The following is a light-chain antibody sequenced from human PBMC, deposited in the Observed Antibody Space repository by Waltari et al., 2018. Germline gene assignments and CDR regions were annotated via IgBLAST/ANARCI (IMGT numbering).Light chain of an antibody. CDR2: RKN. CDR1: SLRSFY. Sequence: SSELTQAPAVSVALGQTVRITCQGDSLRSFYATWYQQKPGPAPALVLYRKNNRPSGIPDRFSGSSSGNTASLTITGAQAEDEADYYCSSRDSSDNRWVFGGGTKVTVL. CDR3: SSRDSSDNRWV. V-gene: IGLV3-19*01. J-gene: IGLJ3*02.